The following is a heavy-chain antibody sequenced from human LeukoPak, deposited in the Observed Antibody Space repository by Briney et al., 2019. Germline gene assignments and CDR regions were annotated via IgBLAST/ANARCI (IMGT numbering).Heavy chain of an antibody. CDR3: AKGEVWGYYDSSGYYNWFDP. CDR1: GFTFSSYA. D-gene: IGHD3-22*01. V-gene: IGHV3-23*01. CDR2: ISGSGGST. Sequence: PGGSLRLSCAASGFTFSSYAMSWVRQAPGKGLEWVSAISGSGGSTYYADSVKGRFTISRDNSKNTLYLQMNSLRAEDTAVYYCAKGEVWGYYDSSGYYNWFDPWGQGTLVTVSS. J-gene: IGHJ5*02.